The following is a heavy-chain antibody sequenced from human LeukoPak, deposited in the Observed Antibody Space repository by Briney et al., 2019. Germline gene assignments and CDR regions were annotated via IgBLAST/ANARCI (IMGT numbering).Heavy chain of an antibody. CDR1: RFIFSSYA. V-gene: IGHV3-30-3*01. CDR3: ARAQNQSSYKRHFDY. Sequence: PGRSLRLSCAGSRFIFSSYAMHWVRQAPGKGLEWVAVISYDGSNKYYADSVKGRFTISRDNSKNTLYLQMHSLRTEDTAVYYCARAQNQSSYKRHFDYWGQGTLVTVSS. D-gene: IGHD2-2*02. J-gene: IGHJ4*02. CDR2: ISYDGSNK.